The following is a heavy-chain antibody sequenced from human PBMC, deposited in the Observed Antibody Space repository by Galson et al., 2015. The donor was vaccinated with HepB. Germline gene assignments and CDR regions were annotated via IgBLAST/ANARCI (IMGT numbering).Heavy chain of an antibody. J-gene: IGHJ4*02. CDR3: ARLDMVRGVMAFDY. V-gene: IGHV2-70*11. CDR2: IDWDDDK. Sequence: LVKPTQTLTLACTFSGFSLSTSGMCVSWIRQPPGKALEWLARIDWDDDKYYSTSLKTRLTISKDTSKNQVVLTMTNMEPVDTATYYCARLDMVRGVMAFDYWGQGTLVTVSS. CDR1: GFSLSTSGMC. D-gene: IGHD3-10*01.